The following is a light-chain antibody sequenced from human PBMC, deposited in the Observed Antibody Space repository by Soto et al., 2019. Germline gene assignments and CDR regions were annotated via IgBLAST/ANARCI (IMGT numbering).Light chain of an antibody. CDR1: SSDVGGYNY. Sequence: QSVLTQPPSASGSPGQSVTISCTGTSSDVGGYNYVSWYQQHPGKAPKLMIYEVSKRPSGVPDRLSGSKSGNTASLTVSGLQGEDEADYYCASYTGSDTLVFGGVTKVTVL. V-gene: IGLV2-8*01. J-gene: IGLJ2*01. CDR2: EVS. CDR3: ASYTGSDTLV.